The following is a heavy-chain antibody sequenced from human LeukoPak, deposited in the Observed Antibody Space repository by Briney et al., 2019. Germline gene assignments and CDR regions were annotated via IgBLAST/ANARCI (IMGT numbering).Heavy chain of an antibody. J-gene: IGHJ5*02. V-gene: IGHV1-46*01. D-gene: IGHD3-3*01. Sequence: ASVKVSCKASGYTFTSYYMHWVRQAPGQGLEWMGIINPSGGSTSYAQKFQGRVTMTRDTSTSTAYMELSRLRSDDTAVYYCARDQNPVLRFLEWLLPNNWFDPWGQGTLVTVSS. CDR3: ARDQNPVLRFLEWLLPNNWFDP. CDR1: GYTFTSYY. CDR2: INPSGGST.